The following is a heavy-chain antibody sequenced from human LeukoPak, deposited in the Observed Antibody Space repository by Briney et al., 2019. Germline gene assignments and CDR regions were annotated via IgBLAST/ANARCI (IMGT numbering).Heavy chain of an antibody. D-gene: IGHD4-23*01. Sequence: GRSLRLSCAASGFTFSSYGMHWVRQAPGKGLEWVAVIWYDGSNKYYADSVKGRFTISRDNSKNTLYLQMNSLRAEDTAVYYCARDTVAGNFDYWGQGTLVTVSS. V-gene: IGHV3-33*01. CDR2: IWYDGSNK. CDR1: GFTFSSYG. J-gene: IGHJ4*02. CDR3: ARDTVAGNFDY.